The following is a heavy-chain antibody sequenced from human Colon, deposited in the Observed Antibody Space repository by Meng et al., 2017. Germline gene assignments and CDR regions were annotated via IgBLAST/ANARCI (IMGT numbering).Heavy chain of an antibody. V-gene: IGHV3-66*02. CDR1: GFTVSSNY. CDR3: ARLEWGPTAPFDY. J-gene: IGHJ4*02. Sequence: GESLKISCAASGFTVSSNYMSWVRQAPGKGLEWVSVIYSGGSTYYADSVKGRFTISRDNSKNTLYLQMNSLRAEDTAVYYCARLEWGPTAPFDYWGQGTLSPSPQ. CDR2: IYSGGST. D-gene: IGHD3-3*01.